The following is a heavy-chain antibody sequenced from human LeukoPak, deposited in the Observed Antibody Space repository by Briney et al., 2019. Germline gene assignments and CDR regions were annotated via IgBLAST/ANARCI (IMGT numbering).Heavy chain of an antibody. CDR2: IWYDGSNK. D-gene: IGHD3-22*01. V-gene: IGHV3-33*01. J-gene: IGHJ4*02. CDR1: GFTFSSYG. CDR3: ARDSYYYGSDYYPFDY. Sequence: PGRSLRLSCAASGFTFSSYGMHWVRQAPGKGLEWVAVIWYDGSNKYYADSVKGRFTISRDNSKNTLYLQMISMRPEDTAMFFCARDSYYYGSDYYPFDYWGQGTLITVSS.